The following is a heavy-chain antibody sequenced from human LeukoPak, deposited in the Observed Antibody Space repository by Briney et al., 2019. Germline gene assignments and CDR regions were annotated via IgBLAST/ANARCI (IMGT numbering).Heavy chain of an antibody. CDR1: GFTFSSFA. CDR3: AKDAIGQYRPYYFDC. V-gene: IGHV3-23*01. D-gene: IGHD3-16*02. CDR2: ISGSGEST. J-gene: IGHJ4*02. Sequence: GRSLRLSCAASGFTFSSFAMSWVRQAPGKGLEWVPSISGSGESTYYADYVKGRFTVSRDNSKNTVNLQLNSLRAEDTAVYYCAKDAIGQYRPYYFDCWGQGTLVTVSS.